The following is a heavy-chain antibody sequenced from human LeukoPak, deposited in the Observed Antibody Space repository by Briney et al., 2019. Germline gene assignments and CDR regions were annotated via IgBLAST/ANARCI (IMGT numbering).Heavy chain of an antibody. V-gene: IGHV4-4*07. CDR1: GGSISSYY. J-gene: IGHJ4*02. Sequence: SETLSLTCTVSGGSISSYYWSWIRQPAGKGLEWIGRIYTSGRTNYNPSLKSRVTMSVDTSKNQFSLKLSSVTAADTAVYYCARELHYYDSSGYYYAYWGQGTLVTVSS. CDR2: IYTSGRT. D-gene: IGHD3-22*01. CDR3: ARELHYYDSSGYYYAY.